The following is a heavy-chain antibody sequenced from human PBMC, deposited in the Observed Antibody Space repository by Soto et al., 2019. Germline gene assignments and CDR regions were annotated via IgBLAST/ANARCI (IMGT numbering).Heavy chain of an antibody. V-gene: IGHV4-59*12. CDR2: IYYSGST. J-gene: IGHJ4*02. CDR1: GGSISSYY. Sequence: PSETLSLTCTVSGGSISSYYWSWIRQPPGKGLEWIGYIYYSGSTNSNPSLKSRVTISVDTSKNQFSLKLTSVTAADTAVYYCARDKITGLFDYWGQGTLVTVS. CDR3: ARDKITGLFDY. D-gene: IGHD2-8*02.